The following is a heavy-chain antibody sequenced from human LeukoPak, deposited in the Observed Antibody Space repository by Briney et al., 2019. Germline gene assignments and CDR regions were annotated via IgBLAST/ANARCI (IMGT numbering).Heavy chain of an antibody. Sequence: GASVKVSCKASGYTFTSYGISWVRQAPGQGLEWMGWINPNSGGTNYAQKFQGRVTMTRDTSISTAYMELSRLRSDDTAVYYCARVQGTVGETYYDILTGSSPSDYWGQGTLVTVSS. V-gene: IGHV1-2*02. D-gene: IGHD3-9*01. CDR2: INPNSGGT. J-gene: IGHJ4*02. CDR3: ARVQGTVGETYYDILTGSSPSDY. CDR1: GYTFTSYG.